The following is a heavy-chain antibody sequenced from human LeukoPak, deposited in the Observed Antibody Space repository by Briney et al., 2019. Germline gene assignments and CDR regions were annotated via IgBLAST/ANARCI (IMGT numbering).Heavy chain of an antibody. J-gene: IGHJ5*02. D-gene: IGHD3-10*01. Sequence: SETLSLTCTVSGYSISSGYYWGWIRQPPGKGLEWIGSIYHSGSTYYNPSLKSQVTISVDTSKNQFSLKLSSVTAADTAVYYCARDWRDYYGSGARFDPWGQGTLVTVSS. CDR2: IYHSGST. CDR3: ARDWRDYYGSGARFDP. CDR1: GYSISSGYY. V-gene: IGHV4-38-2*02.